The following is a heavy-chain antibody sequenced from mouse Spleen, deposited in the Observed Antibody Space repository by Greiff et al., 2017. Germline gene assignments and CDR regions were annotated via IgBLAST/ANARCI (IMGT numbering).Heavy chain of an antibody. CDR1: GFTFSDYG. J-gene: IGHJ4*01. CDR2: ISSGSSTI. Sequence: VQLKESGGGLVKPGGSLKLSCAASGFTFSDYGMHWVRQAPEKGLEWVAYISSGSSTIYYADTVKGRFTISRDNAKNTLFLQMTSLRSEDTAMYYCARQGNPYAMDYWGQGTSVTVSS. V-gene: IGHV5-17*01. D-gene: IGHD2-1*01. CDR3: ARQGNPYAMDY.